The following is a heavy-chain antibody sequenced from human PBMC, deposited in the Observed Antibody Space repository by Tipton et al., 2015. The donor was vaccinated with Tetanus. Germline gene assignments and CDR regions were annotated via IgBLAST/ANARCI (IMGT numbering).Heavy chain of an antibody. D-gene: IGHD3-22*01. J-gene: IGHJ4*02. CDR2: IYFTGTT. Sequence: TLSLTCTVSGASISSNTYYWGWIRQHPGKGLEWIGYIYFTGTTYYNPSLESRLTISIDTSKNQFSLELTSVTAADTAVYYCARDSYYSSRWSFADYWGQGTLVTVSS. CDR3: ARDSYYSSRWSFADY. V-gene: IGHV4-31*03. CDR1: GASISSNTYY.